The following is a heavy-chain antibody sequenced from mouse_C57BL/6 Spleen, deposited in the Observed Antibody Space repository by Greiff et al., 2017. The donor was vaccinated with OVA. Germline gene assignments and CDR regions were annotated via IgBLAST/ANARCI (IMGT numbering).Heavy chain of an antibody. V-gene: IGHV6-6*01. CDR3: TLTGTSDAMDY. CDR2: IRNKANNHAT. D-gene: IGHD4-1*01. J-gene: IGHJ4*01. Sequence: EVKLMESGGGLVQPGGSMKLSCAASGFTFSDAWMDWVRQSPEKGLEWVAEIRNKANNHATYYAESVKGRFTISRDDSKSSVYLQMNILRAEDTGIYYCTLTGTSDAMDYWGQGTSVTVSS. CDR1: GFTFSDAW.